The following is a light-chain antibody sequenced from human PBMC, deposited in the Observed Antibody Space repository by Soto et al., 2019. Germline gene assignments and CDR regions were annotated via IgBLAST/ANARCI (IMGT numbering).Light chain of an antibody. J-gene: IGLJ1*01. CDR2: GNS. Sequence: QSALTQPPSVSGAPGQRVTISCTGSSSNVGAGYDVHWYQQLPGTAPKLLIYGNSNRPSGVPDRFSGSKSGTSASLAITVLQAEDEADYYCQSSDSSLNVFGTGTKVTVL. CDR3: QSSDSSLNV. CDR1: SSNVGAGYD. V-gene: IGLV1-40*01.